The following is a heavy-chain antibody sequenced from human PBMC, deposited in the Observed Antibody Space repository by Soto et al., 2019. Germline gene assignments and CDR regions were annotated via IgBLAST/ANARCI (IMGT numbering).Heavy chain of an antibody. Sequence: GGSLRLSCAASGFTFSSYWMHWVRQAPGKGLVWVPRVKGDGSDTTYADSVKGRFTISRDNTKNTLYLQMNSLRPEDTAVYYCARAQWLADDAFDIWGHGTMVTV. CDR2: VKGDGSDT. V-gene: IGHV3-74*01. CDR1: GFTFSSYW. CDR3: ARAQWLADDAFDI. J-gene: IGHJ3*02. D-gene: IGHD6-19*01.